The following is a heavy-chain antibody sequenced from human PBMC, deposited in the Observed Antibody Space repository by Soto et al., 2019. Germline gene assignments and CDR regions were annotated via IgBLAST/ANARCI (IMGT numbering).Heavy chain of an antibody. J-gene: IGHJ3*02. Sequence: QVQLQQWGAGLLKPSETLSLTCAVYGGSFSGYYWSWIRQPPGKGLEGIGEINHSGSTNYNPSLKSRVTRSVDTSKNQFSLKLSSVTAADTAVYYCAREGYGGNSGHLSDAFDIWGQGTMVTVSS. V-gene: IGHV4-34*01. CDR2: INHSGST. CDR3: AREGYGGNSGHLSDAFDI. D-gene: IGHD2-21*02. CDR1: GGSFSGYY.